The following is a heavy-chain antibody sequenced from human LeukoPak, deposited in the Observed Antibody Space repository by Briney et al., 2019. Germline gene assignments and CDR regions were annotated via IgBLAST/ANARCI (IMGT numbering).Heavy chain of an antibody. D-gene: IGHD5-12*01. CDR3: AKVGVGYSGYDLMDV. J-gene: IGHJ6*03. Sequence: QSGGSLRLSCAASGFTFSSYGMSWVRQAPGKGLEWVSAISGSGGSTYYADSVKGRFTISRANSKNTLYLQMNSLRAEDTAVYYCAKVGVGYSGYDLMDVWGKGTTVTVSS. V-gene: IGHV3-23*01. CDR2: ISGSGGST. CDR1: GFTFSSYG.